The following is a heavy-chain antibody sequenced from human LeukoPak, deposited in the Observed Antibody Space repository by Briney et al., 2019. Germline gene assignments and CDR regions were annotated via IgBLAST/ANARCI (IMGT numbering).Heavy chain of an antibody. Sequence: ASVKVSCKVSRYTLTELSMHWVRQAPGEGLEWMGGFDPEDGETIYAQKFQGRVTMTEDTSTDTAYMERSSLRSEDTAVYYCATPYDFWRGYIWGQGTLVTVSS. D-gene: IGHD3-3*01. J-gene: IGHJ4*02. CDR2: FDPEDGET. V-gene: IGHV1-24*01. CDR3: ATPYDFWRGYI. CDR1: RYTLTELS.